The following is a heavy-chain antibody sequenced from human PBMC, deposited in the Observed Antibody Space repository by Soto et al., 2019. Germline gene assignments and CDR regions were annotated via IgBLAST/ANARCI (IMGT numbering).Heavy chain of an antibody. Sequence: ESGPTLVNPTPSLTLTCTFSGFSLTTYGVGVGWIRQPPGKALAWLALIFWNDVERYSLSLKSRLNITKDTSKNQVVFTLTNMDPVPTPTYFGVRTGYSYDPFGYRERGTLVTVSS. CDR1: GFSLTTYGVG. D-gene: IGHD5-18*01. J-gene: IGHJ4*02. V-gene: IGHV2-5*01. CDR2: IFWNDVE. CDR3: VRTGYSYDPFGY.